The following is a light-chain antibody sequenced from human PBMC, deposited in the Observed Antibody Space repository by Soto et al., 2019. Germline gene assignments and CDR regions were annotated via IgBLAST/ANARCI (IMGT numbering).Light chain of an antibody. CDR3: QQYSNWPGRT. CDR2: AAS. J-gene: IGKJ3*01. Sequence: EIVMTQSPATLSVSPGERATLSCRASQRVSTNLAWYQQKPGQAPRLLIYAASTRATGIPARFSGSGSGTEFSLTISRLQSEDFAVYFCQQYSNWPGRTFGPGTKVDIK. V-gene: IGKV3-15*01. CDR1: QRVSTN.